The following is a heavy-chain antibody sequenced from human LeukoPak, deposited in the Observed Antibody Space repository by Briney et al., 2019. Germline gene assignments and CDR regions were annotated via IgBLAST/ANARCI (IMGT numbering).Heavy chain of an antibody. D-gene: IGHD2-8*01. V-gene: IGHV3-30-3*01. CDR1: GFTFSSYT. CDR3: AARYCSNGVCHFY. J-gene: IGHJ4*02. CDR2: ISYDGSNK. Sequence: GGSLRLSCAASGFTFSSYTMHWVRQAPGKGLEWVAVISYDGSNKYYADSVKGRFTISRDNSKNMLFLQMNSLTTEDTAVYYCAARYCSNGVCHFYWGQGTLVTVSS.